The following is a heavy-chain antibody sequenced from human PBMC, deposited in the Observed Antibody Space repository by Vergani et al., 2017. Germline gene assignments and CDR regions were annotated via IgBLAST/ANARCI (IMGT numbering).Heavy chain of an antibody. CDR2: IYTSGST. D-gene: IGHD3-3*01. Sequence: QVQLQESGPGLVKPSETLSLTCTVSGGSISSYYWSWIRQPAGKGLEWIGRIYTSGSTNYNPSLKSRVTMSVATSKNQFSLKLSSVTAADTAVYYCARDYYDFWSGYYYYYMDVWGKGTTVTVSS. CDR1: GGSISSYY. CDR3: ARDYYDFWSGYYYYYMDV. J-gene: IGHJ6*03. V-gene: IGHV4-4*07.